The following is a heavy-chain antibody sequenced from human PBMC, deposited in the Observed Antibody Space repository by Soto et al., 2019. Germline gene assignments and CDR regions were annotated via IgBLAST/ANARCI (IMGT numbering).Heavy chain of an antibody. CDR2: IDHRGIT. J-gene: IGHJ4*02. CDR1: GGSVSSDGHY. CDR3: AREVGYCSGGSCDYLDY. Sequence: SETLSLTCTVSGGSVSSDGHYWSWVRQHPGKGLEWIADIDHRGITYFNPSLKSRHSISLDTSMNHFFLNLNSVTAADTAVYYCAREVGYCSGGSCDYLDYWGQGTLVTVSS. D-gene: IGHD2-15*01. V-gene: IGHV4-31*03.